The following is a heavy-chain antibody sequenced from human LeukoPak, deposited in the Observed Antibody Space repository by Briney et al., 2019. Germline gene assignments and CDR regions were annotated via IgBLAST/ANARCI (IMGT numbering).Heavy chain of an antibody. D-gene: IGHD6-13*01. J-gene: IGHJ4*02. CDR3: ARHTEAAAPFDY. CDR2: IYPGDSDT. V-gene: IGHV5-51*01. CDR1: GSSFTSYW. Sequence: GESLQISCKGSGSSFTSYWIGWVRQLPGKGLEWMGIIYPGDSDTRYSPSFQGQVTISADKSISTAYLQWSSLKASDTAMYYCARHTEAAAPFDYWGQGTLVTVSS.